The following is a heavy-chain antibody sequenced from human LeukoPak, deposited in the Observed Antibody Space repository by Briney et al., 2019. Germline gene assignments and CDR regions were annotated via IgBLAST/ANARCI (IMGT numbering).Heavy chain of an antibody. V-gene: IGHV4-31*03. J-gene: IGHJ4*02. CDR2: IYYSGST. CDR1: GGSISSGGYY. CDR3: ARDGYSYGRDSYCFDY. Sequence: SQTLSLTCTVSGGSISSGGYYWSWIRQHPGKGLEWIGYIYYSGSTYYNPSLKSRVTISVDTSKNQFSLKLSSVTAADTAVYYCARDGYSYGRDSYCFDYWGQGTLVTVSS. D-gene: IGHD5-18*01.